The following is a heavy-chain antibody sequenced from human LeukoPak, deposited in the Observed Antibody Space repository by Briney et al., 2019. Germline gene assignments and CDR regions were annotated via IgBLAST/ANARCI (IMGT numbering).Heavy chain of an antibody. CDR2: ISGSGGST. Sequence: GGSLRFFCAASGFTFSSYAMSWVRQAPGKGLEWVSAISGSGGSTYYADSVKGRFTISRDNYKNTLYLQMNSLRAEDTAVYYCAKDQRVGAAPGGYFDYWGQGTLVTVSS. CDR3: AKDQRVGAAPGGYFDY. J-gene: IGHJ4*02. D-gene: IGHD1-26*01. CDR1: GFTFSSYA. V-gene: IGHV3-23*01.